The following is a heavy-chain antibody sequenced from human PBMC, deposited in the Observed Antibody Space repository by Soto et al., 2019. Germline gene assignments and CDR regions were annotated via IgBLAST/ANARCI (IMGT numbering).Heavy chain of an antibody. J-gene: IGHJ6*02. CDR2: IWYDGSNK. V-gene: IGHV3-33*01. CDR1: GFTFSSLG. CDR3: ARDRGDSSGYYNYYGMDV. D-gene: IGHD3-22*01. Sequence: QVQLVEPGGGVVQPGRSLSLPCAASGFTFSSLGRHWVRQVPGKGLGWVAVIWYDGSNKYNADSVKGRFTISRDNSKNTLYLQMNSLRAEDTAVYYCARDRGDSSGYYNYYGMDVWGQGTTVTVSS.